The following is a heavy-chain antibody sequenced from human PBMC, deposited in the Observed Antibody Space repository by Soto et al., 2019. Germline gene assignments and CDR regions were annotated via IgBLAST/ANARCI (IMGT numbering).Heavy chain of an antibody. CDR2: ISAYNGNT. V-gene: IGHV1-18*01. Sequence: QVQLVQSGAEVKKPGASVKVSCKAYGYTFTSYGISWVRQAPGQGLEWMGWISAYNGNTNYAQKVQRRGTMTTDTSTSTAYMELRSLRSDDTAVYYCARGRKTYYYDSSGYADDYWGQGTLVTVSS. J-gene: IGHJ4*02. D-gene: IGHD3-22*01. CDR3: ARGRKTYYYDSSGYADDY. CDR1: GYTFTSYG.